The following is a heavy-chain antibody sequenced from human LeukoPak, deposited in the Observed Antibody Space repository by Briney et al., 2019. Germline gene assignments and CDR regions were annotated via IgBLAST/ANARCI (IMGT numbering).Heavy chain of an antibody. Sequence: PSETLSLTCTVSGGSITDYYWIWIRQPPGKGLEYIGYIYYNGATNHNPSLKSRVTISVDTSKNQFSLNLRSVTAADTAVYYCTRSDYSTYFNYWGPGTLVTVSS. CDR2: IYYNGAT. D-gene: IGHD2-15*01. CDR1: GGSITDYY. V-gene: IGHV4-59*01. J-gene: IGHJ4*02. CDR3: TRSDYSTYFNY.